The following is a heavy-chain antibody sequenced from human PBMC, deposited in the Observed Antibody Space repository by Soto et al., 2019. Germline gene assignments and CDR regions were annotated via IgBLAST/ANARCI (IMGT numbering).Heavy chain of an antibody. J-gene: IGHJ6*02. Sequence: EVQLLESGGGVVQPGGSLRLSCEVSGFTFSSYEVYWVRQAPGKGLEWVAYISSSGETVYYAGSVQGRFTISRDNAKNSLYLQMSSLGAEDTAVYYCAREGFYAMDVWGQGTTVTVSS. D-gene: IGHD2-2*01. CDR1: GFTFSSYE. CDR3: AREGFYAMDV. CDR2: ISSSGETV. V-gene: IGHV3-48*03.